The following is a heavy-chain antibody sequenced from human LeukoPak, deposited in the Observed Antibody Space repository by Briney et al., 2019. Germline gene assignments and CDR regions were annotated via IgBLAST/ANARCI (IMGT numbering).Heavy chain of an antibody. J-gene: IGHJ4*02. CDR3: ARRDIVVVVSASDY. D-gene: IGHD2-15*01. Sequence: TGGSLRLSCAACGFTFSDYVMIWVRQAPGKGLEWVSGITASGDRTFYGDSVRGRFTMSRDNSKNTVYLQMNSLRVDDTAVYYCARRDIVVVVSASDYWGQGTLVTVSS. V-gene: IGHV3-23*01. CDR1: GFTFSDYV. CDR2: ITASGDRT.